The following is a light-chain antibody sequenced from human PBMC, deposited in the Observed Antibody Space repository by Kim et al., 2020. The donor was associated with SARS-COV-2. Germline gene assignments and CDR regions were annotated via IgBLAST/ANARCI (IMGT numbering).Light chain of an antibody. CDR3: SSYTSSSTRV. CDR1: SSDVGGYNY. V-gene: IGLV2-14*03. CDR2: DVS. Sequence: GHSITNSCPVTSSDVGGYNYVSWYQQHPGKAPKLMIYDVSNRPSGVSNRFSGSKSGNTASLTISGLQAEDEADYYCSSYTSSSTRVFGGGTQLTVL. J-gene: IGLJ2*01.